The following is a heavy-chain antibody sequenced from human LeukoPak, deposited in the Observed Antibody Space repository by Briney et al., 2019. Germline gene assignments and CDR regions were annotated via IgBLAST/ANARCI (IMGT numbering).Heavy chain of an antibody. CDR2: INAYNGNT. CDR3: ARVSSGSNFDY. J-gene: IGHJ4*02. CDR1: GYTFTSYD. Sequence: ASVKVSCKASGYTFTSYDINWVRQAPGQGLEWMGWINAYNGNTNYAQKLQGRVTMTTDTSTSTAYMELRSLRSDDTAVYYCARVSSGSNFDYWGQGTLVTVSS. D-gene: IGHD2-15*01. V-gene: IGHV1-18*01.